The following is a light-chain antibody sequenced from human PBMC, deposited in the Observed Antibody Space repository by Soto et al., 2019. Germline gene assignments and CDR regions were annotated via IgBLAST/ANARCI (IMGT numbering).Light chain of an antibody. Sequence: EVVLTQSPATLSLSPGERATLSCRASQSVDIYLAWYQQKPGQPPRLLIHDASNRATGIPARFSGSGSGTDFTLTISSLEPEDVAVYYCQHRKIWPPLTFGGGTKVEIK. J-gene: IGKJ4*01. CDR2: DAS. V-gene: IGKV3-11*01. CDR1: QSVDIY. CDR3: QHRKIWPPLT.